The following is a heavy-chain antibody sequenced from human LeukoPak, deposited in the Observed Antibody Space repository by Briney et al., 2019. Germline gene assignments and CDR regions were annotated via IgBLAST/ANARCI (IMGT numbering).Heavy chain of an antibody. CDR3: ARDILALEGDYLFDY. J-gene: IGHJ4*02. Sequence: SVKVSCKASGGTFSSYAISWVRQAPGQGLEWMRRIIPIFGTANYAQKFQGRVTITTDESTSTAYMELSSLRSEDTAVYYCARDILALEGDYLFDYWGQGTLVTVSP. V-gene: IGHV1-69*05. CDR2: IIPIFGTA. D-gene: IGHD4-17*01. CDR1: GGTFSSYA.